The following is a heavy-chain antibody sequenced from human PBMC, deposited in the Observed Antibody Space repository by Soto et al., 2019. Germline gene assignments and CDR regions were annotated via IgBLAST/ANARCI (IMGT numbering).Heavy chain of an antibody. CDR3: ARDPEYSSSLFWFDP. CDR1: GFTFSIYG. D-gene: IGHD6-13*01. J-gene: IGHJ5*02. Sequence: PGGSLRLSCAASGFTFSIYGMHWVRHAPGKGLEWVAVIWYDGSNKYYADSVKGRFTISRDNSKNTLYLQMNSLRAEDTAVYYCARDPEYSSSLFWFDPWGQGTLVTVSS. CDR2: IWYDGSNK. V-gene: IGHV3-33*01.